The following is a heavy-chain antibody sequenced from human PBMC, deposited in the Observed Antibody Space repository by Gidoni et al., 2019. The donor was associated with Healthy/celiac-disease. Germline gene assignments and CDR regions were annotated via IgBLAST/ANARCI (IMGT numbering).Heavy chain of an antibody. J-gene: IGHJ3*02. Sequence: QAQLAQSGAEVQKPGPSVQVPCTASGDSFTGYYMHWVRQAPGQGLEWMGWINPNSGGTNYAQKFQGWVTMTRDTSISTAYMELSRLRSDDTAVYYCARDLGGSSGPGTAFDIWGQGTMVTVSS. V-gene: IGHV1-2*04. CDR3: ARDLGGSSGPGTAFDI. D-gene: IGHD1-26*01. CDR1: GDSFTGYY. CDR2: INPNSGGT.